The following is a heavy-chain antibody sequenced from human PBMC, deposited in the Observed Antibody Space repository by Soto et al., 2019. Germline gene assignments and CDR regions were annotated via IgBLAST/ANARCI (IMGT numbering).Heavy chain of an antibody. CDR2: ISSSSSTI. D-gene: IGHD6-13*01. CDR3: ASLTAAGRINWFDP. V-gene: IGHV3-48*02. CDR1: GVPFSSYS. Sequence: GGSLRLSCAASGVPFSSYSMNWVRQAPGKGLEWVSYISSSSSTIYYADSVKGRFTISRDNAKNSLYLQMNSLRDEDTAVYYCASLTAAGRINWFDPWGQGTLVTVSS. J-gene: IGHJ5*02.